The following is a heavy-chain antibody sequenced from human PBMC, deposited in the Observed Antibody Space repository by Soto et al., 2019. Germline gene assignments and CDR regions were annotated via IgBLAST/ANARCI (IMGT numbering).Heavy chain of an antibody. CDR2: INPNSGGT. J-gene: IGHJ6*02. V-gene: IGHV1-2*02. CDR1: GYTFTGYY. D-gene: IGHD2-2*01. CDR3: ARGPLRCSSASCREEYYYYYGMDV. Sequence: ASGKVSCKASGYTFTGYYMHCVRQAPGQVLEWMGWINPNSGGTNYAQKFQGRVTMTRDTPISTAYMDVRSLRSDDTAVYYCARGPLRCSSASCREEYYYYYGMDVWGQGTTVTVSS.